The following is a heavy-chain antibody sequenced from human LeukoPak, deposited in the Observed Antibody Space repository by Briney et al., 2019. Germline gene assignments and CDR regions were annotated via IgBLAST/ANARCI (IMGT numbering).Heavy chain of an antibody. Sequence: SETLSLTCTVSGGSISGYYWSWIRQPPGKGLEWIGYIYYSGSTNYNPSLKSRLTISVDTSKNQFSLKLSSVTAADTAVYYCARADHFSAWYFEYWGQGSLVTVSS. D-gene: IGHD6-19*01. V-gene: IGHV4-59*01. CDR2: IYYSGST. J-gene: IGHJ4*02. CDR1: GGSISGYY. CDR3: ARADHFSAWYFEY.